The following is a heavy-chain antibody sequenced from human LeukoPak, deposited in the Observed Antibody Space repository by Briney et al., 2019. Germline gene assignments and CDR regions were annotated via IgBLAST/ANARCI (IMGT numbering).Heavy chain of an antibody. CDR3: AREEHDYYYYYMDV. CDR2: IWYDGSNK. J-gene: IGHJ6*03. D-gene: IGHD1/OR15-1a*01. CDR1: GFTFSSYG. Sequence: GRSLRLSCAASGFTFSSYGMHWVRQAPGKGLEWVAVIWYDGSNKYFADSVKGRFTISRDNSKNTLYLQMNSLRAEDTAVYYCAREEHDYYYYYMDVWGKGTTVTVPS. V-gene: IGHV3-33*01.